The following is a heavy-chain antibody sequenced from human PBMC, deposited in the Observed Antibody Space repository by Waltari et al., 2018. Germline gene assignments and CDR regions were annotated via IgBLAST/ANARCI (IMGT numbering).Heavy chain of an antibody. CDR2: VKQDGNEK. Sequence: EVQLVESGGGLVQPGGSLRLSCVGSRLIFGNLCMTWDREAAGEGLGRVAGVKQDGNEKYDVDSVKGRFTTSRDNARNSLYLQMSSLRDDAAAVYCCAGGSGYSGGDYWGQGTLVIVSS. D-gene: IGHD1-26*01. J-gene: IGHJ4*02. V-gene: IGHV3-7*01. CDR1: RLIFGNLC. CDR3: AGGSGYSGGDY.